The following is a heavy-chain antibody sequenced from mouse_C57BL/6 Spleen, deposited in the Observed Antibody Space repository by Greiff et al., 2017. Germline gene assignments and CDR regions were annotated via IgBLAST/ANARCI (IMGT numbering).Heavy chain of an antibody. CDR1: GFNIKDYY. CDR3: APIYYYGCNFDY. V-gene: IGHV14-2*01. CDR2: IDPEDGET. Sequence: VQLQQSGAELVKPGASVKLSCTASGFNIKDYYMHWVKQRTEQGLEWIGRIDPEDGETKYAPTFQGKATITADTSSTTAYLQLSSLTSEDSAVYYFAPIYYYGCNFDYWGQGTTLTVSS. J-gene: IGHJ2*01. D-gene: IGHD1-1*01.